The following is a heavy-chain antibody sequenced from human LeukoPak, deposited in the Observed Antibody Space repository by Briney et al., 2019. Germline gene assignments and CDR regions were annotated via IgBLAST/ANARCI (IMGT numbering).Heavy chain of an antibody. CDR3: ARGGGVEEAMALDY. CDR2: IYYDGSVK. J-gene: IGHJ4*02. CDR1: GFTFNIYA. V-gene: IGHV3-33*01. D-gene: IGHD1-1*01. Sequence: GRSLRLSCAASGFTFNIYAMHWVRQAPGQGLEWVAIIYYDGSVKYYADSVKGRFTISRDSSKNTLCLLMNTVSADDTAVYYCARGGGVEEAMALDYWGQGTLVAVSS.